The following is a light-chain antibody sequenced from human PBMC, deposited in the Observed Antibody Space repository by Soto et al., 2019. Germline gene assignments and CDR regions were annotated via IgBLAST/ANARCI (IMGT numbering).Light chain of an antibody. V-gene: IGKV1-9*01. CDR2: AAS. CDR1: QGISSY. CDR3: QQLNSYLMYT. J-gene: IGKJ2*01. Sequence: IQLTQSPSSLSASVGDRVTITCRASQGISSYLAWYQQKPGKAPKLLIYAASTLQSGVPSRFSGSGSGIDFTLTISSLQPEDFATYYCQQLNSYLMYTFGQGTKLEIK.